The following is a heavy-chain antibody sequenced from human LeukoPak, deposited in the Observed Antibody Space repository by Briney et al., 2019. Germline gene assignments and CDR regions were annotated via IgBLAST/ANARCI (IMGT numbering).Heavy chain of an antibody. J-gene: IGHJ6*03. CDR3: AREAGYSSSWYYYYYYMDV. CDR2: IIPIFGTA. D-gene: IGHD6-13*01. V-gene: IGHV1-69*06. CDR1: GGTFGSYA. Sequence: ASVKVSCKASGGTFGSYAISWVRQAPGQGLEWMGGIIPIFGTANYAQKFQGRVTITADKSTSTAYMELSSLRSEDTAVYYCAREAGYSSSWYYYYYYMDVWGKGTTVTVSS.